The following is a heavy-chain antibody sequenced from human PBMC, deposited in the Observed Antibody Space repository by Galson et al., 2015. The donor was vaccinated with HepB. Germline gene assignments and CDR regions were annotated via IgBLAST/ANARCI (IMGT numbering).Heavy chain of an antibody. CDR2: IYYSGST. Sequence: LSLTCTVSGGSISSSSYYWGWIRQPPGKGLEWIGSIYYSGSTYYNPSLKSRVTISVDTSKNQFSLKLSSVTAADTAVYYCARDGEMATIGYYFDYWGQGTLVTVSS. CDR3: ARDGEMATIGYYFDY. CDR1: GGSISSSSYY. V-gene: IGHV4-39*07. D-gene: IGHD5-24*01. J-gene: IGHJ4*02.